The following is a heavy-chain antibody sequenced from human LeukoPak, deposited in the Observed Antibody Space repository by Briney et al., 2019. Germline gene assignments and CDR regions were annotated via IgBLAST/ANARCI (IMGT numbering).Heavy chain of an antibody. J-gene: IGHJ4*02. D-gene: IGHD6-19*01. CDR2: ISSSGRSI. CDR1: GFTFSSYE. CDR3: ARDDSAWYAY. V-gene: IGHV3-48*03. Sequence: GGSLRLSCAASGFTFSSYEMNWVRQAPGKGLEWVSYISSSGRSIYYADSVKGRFTIARDNAKNSLYLQMNSLRAEDTAVYYCARDDSAWYAYWGPGTLVTVSS.